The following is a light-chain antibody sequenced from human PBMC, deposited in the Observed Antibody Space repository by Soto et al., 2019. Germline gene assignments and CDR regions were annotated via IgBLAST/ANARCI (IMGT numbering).Light chain of an antibody. CDR1: QSVSSY. CDR3: QQRSNWPIT. CDR2: DAS. J-gene: IGKJ5*01. V-gene: IGKV3-11*01. Sequence: PGERATLSCRASQSVSSYLAWYQQKPGQAPRLLIYDASNMATGIPARFSGSGSGTDFTLTIRSLEPEDFAVYYCQQRSNWPITFGQGTRLEIK.